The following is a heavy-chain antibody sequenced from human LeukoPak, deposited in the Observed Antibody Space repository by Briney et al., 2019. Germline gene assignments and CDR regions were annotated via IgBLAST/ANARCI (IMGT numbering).Heavy chain of an antibody. Sequence: GSSVKVSCKASGGTFSSCAISWVRQAPGQGLEWMGGIIPIFGTANYAQKFQGRVTITADESTSTAYMELSSLRSEDTAVYYCARRADYGGNYDAFDIWGQGTMVTVSS. V-gene: IGHV1-69*01. J-gene: IGHJ3*02. CDR1: GGTFSSCA. CDR2: IIPIFGTA. CDR3: ARRADYGGNYDAFDI. D-gene: IGHD4-23*01.